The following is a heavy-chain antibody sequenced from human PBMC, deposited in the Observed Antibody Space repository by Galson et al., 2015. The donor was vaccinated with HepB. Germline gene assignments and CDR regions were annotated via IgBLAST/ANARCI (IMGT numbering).Heavy chain of an antibody. CDR3: ARDDNWNYPFDY. V-gene: IGHV3-21*01. CDR2: ISSSSSYI. CDR1: GFTFSSYS. D-gene: IGHD1-7*01. J-gene: IGHJ4*02. Sequence: SLRLSCAASGFTFSSYSMNWVRQAPGKGLEWVSSISSSSSYIYYADSVKGRFTISRDNAKNSLYLQMNSLRAEDTAVYYCARDDNWNYPFDYWGQGTLVTVSS.